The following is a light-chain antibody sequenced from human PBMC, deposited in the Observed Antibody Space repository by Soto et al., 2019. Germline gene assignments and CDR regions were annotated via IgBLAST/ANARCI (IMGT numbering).Light chain of an antibody. CDR3: QQYGTSPGYT. CDR2: GTS. Sequence: EIVLTQSPGTLSLSPGERATLSCRASQSVSSNYLTWYQQKPGQAPRLLIHGTSNRATGIPDRFSGSGSGTDFTLTISRLEPEDFAVYYCQQYGTSPGYTFGQGTDLEIK. CDR1: QSVSSNY. J-gene: IGKJ2*01. V-gene: IGKV3-20*01.